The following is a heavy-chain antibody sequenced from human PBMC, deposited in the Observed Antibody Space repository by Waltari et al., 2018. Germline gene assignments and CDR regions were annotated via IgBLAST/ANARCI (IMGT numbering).Heavy chain of an antibody. V-gene: IGHV3-21*01. Sequence: EVQLVESGGGLVKPGGSLRLSCAASGFTFSSYSMNWFRQAPGKGLEWVSSISSSSSYIYYADSVKGRFTISRDNAKNSLYLQMNSLRAEDTAVYYCASTTDSLLARDDYWGQGTLVTVSS. J-gene: IGHJ4*02. CDR2: ISSSSSYI. D-gene: IGHD1-1*01. CDR1: GFTFSSYS. CDR3: ASTTDSLLARDDY.